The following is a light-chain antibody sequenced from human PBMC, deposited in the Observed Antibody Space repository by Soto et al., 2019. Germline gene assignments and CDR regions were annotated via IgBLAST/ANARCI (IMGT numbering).Light chain of an antibody. Sequence: EIVMTQSPATLSVSPGERATLSCRASQSVSGNLAWYQQKPGQAPRLLIYGSSTRATGIPARFSGSGSGTEFTLTIGSLQSEDFAVYYCQQYHNWPPITFGQGTRLEIK. J-gene: IGKJ5*01. CDR3: QQYHNWPPIT. V-gene: IGKV3-15*01. CDR2: GSS. CDR1: QSVSGN.